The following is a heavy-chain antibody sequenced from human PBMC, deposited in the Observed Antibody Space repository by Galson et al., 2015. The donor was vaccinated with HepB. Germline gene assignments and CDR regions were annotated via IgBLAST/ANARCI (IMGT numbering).Heavy chain of an antibody. CDR2: ITPSGDNT. CDR1: GFTFSYYA. J-gene: IGHJ4*02. V-gene: IGHV3-23*01. CDR3: AKVFPEKTDGWYRQALYYFDS. D-gene: IGHD6-19*01. Sequence: SLRLSCAASGFTFSYYAMTWVRQAPGKGLEWISAITPSGDNTYSADSMKGRFTIPRDNSQNTLFLRMNGLRADDTAIYFCAKVFPEKTDGWYRQALYYFDSWGQGTRVTVSS.